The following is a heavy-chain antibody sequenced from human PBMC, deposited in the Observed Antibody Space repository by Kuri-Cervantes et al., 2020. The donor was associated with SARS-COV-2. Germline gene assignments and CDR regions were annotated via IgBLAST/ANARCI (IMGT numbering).Heavy chain of an antibody. CDR2: IIPILGTA. J-gene: IGHJ4*02. CDR1: GGTFSSYA. V-gene: IGHV1-69*04. CDR3: AREGSRSSSHPVYY. D-gene: IGHD6-6*01. Sequence: SVKVSCKASGGTFSSYAISWVRQAPGQGLEWMGRIIPILGTANYAQKFQGRVTITAGKSTSTAYMELSSLRSEDTAVYYCAREGSRSSSHPVYYWGQGTLVTVSS.